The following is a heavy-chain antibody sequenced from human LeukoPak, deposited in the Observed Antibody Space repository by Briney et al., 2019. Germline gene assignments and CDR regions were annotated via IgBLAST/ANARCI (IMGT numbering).Heavy chain of an antibody. V-gene: IGHV4-30-4*01. J-gene: IGHJ1*01. CDR3: ARERTAHGYSYAFQH. D-gene: IGHD5-18*01. CDR2: IYYSGST. Sequence: SETLSLTCTVSGGSISSGDYYWSWIRQPPGKGLEWIGYIYYSGSTNYNPSLKSRVTISVDTSKNQFSLKLSSVTAADTAVYYCARERTAHGYSYAFQHWGQGTLVTVSS. CDR1: GGSISSGDYY.